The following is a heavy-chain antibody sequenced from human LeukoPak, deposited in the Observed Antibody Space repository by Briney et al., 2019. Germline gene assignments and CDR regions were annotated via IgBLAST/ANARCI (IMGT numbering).Heavy chain of an antibody. CDR2: ISYDGSNK. CDR1: GFTFSSYG. D-gene: IGHD2-2*02. V-gene: IGHV3-30*03. Sequence: GGSLRLSCAASGFTFSSYGMHWVRQAPGKGLEWVAVISYDGSNKYYADSVKGRFTISRDNSKNTLFLQMGSLRAEDMAVYYCARSDCGSTSCYTMSNWGQGTLVTVSS. CDR3: ARSDCGSTSCYTMSN. J-gene: IGHJ4*02.